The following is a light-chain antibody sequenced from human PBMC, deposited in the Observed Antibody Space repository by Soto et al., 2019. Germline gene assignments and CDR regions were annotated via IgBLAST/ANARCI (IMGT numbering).Light chain of an antibody. Sequence: QSALTQPASVSGSPGQSITISCTGTSSDVGGYNYVSWYQQHPGKAPKLMIYDVSNRPSGVSNHFSGSKSGNTASLTISGLQAEDEADYYCTSYTSISTGVFGTGSMVTV. V-gene: IGLV2-14*01. CDR2: DVS. CDR3: TSYTSISTGV. CDR1: SSDVGGYNY. J-gene: IGLJ1*01.